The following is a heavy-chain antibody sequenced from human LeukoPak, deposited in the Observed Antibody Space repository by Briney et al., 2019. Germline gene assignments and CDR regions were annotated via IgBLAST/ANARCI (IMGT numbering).Heavy chain of an antibody. V-gene: IGHV3-7*01. CDR1: GFTFSSYW. CDR2: IKQDGSEK. D-gene: IGHD3-3*01. J-gene: IGHJ3*02. CDR3: AGGFADFWSGEPDAFDI. Sequence: GGSLRLSCAASGFTFSSYWMSWVRQAPGKGLEWVANIKQDGSEKYYVDSVKGRFTISRGNAKNSLYLQMNSLRAEDTAVYYCAGGFADFWSGEPDAFDIWGQGTMVTVSS.